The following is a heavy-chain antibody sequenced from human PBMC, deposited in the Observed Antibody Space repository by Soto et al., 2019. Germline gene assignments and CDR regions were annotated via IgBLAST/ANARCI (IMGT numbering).Heavy chain of an antibody. CDR1: GYSIGSGYY. D-gene: IGHD3-3*01. Sequence: SETLSLTCSVSGYSIGSGYYWAWIRQTPEKGLEWIGNIYHSGRTYYNPSLNSRVTISVDTSKNQFSLKLSSVAAADTAVYYCARDGGRYYDMDVWGQGITVTVSS. CDR3: ARDGGRYYDMDV. CDR2: IYHSGRT. V-gene: IGHV4-38-2*02. J-gene: IGHJ6*02.